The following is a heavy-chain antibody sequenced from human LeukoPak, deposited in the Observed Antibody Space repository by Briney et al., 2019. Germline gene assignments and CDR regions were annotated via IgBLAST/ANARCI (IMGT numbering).Heavy chain of an antibody. CDR3: AREPPPYDILTGSPSFDY. CDR2: INPSGGST. V-gene: IGHV1-46*01. Sequence: ASVKVSCKASGYTFTSYYMHWVRQAPGQGLEWMGIINPSGGSTSYAQKFQGRVTTTRDTSTSTVYMELSSLRSEDTAVYYCAREPPPYDILTGSPSFDYWGQGTLVTVSS. CDR1: GYTFTSYY. J-gene: IGHJ4*02. D-gene: IGHD3-9*01.